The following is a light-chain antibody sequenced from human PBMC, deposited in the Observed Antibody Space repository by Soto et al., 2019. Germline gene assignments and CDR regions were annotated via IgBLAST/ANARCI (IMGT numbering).Light chain of an antibody. CDR3: QKYNSAPLT. J-gene: IGKJ4*01. V-gene: IGKV1-27*01. CDR2: AAS. CDR1: QGIGVY. Sequence: DIQMTQSPSSLSASLGDRVTITCRARQGIGVYLAWFQQKPGKVPKLLIYAASALQSGVPSRFSGSGSGTDFTLTISSLQPEDFATDYCQKYNSAPLTFGGGTKVEIK.